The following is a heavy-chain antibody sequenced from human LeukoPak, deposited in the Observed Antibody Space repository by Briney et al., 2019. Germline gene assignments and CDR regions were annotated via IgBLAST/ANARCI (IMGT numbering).Heavy chain of an antibody. V-gene: IGHV4-39*01. CDR1: GGSIRSSYYY. D-gene: IGHD3-10*01. J-gene: IGHJ4*02. Sequence: PSETLSLTCTVSGGSIRSSYYYWGWIRQPPGKGLEWIGSIYYSGNTYYNSSLKSRVTISVDTSKNQFSLKLSSVTAADTAVYYCARHQFTAGPPLGSYFDYWGQGTLVTVSS. CDR3: ARHQFTAGPPLGSYFDY. CDR2: IYYSGNT.